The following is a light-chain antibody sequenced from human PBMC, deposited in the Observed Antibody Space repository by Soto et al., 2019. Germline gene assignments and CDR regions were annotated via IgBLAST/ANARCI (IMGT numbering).Light chain of an antibody. CDR2: GAS. J-gene: IGKJ2*01. CDR3: QQYSSLPHT. Sequence: EIVMTQSPATLSVSPGGRATLSCRASQSISDTLAWYQQKPGQAPRLLIHGASTRATGFPARFSGSGSGTDFTLTISRLEPEDFVVYYCQQYSSLPHTFGQGTKVDIK. V-gene: IGKV3-15*01. CDR1: QSISDT.